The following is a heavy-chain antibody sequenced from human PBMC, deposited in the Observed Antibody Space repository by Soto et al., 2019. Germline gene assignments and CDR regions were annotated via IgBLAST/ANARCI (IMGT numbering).Heavy chain of an antibody. J-gene: IGHJ4*02. V-gene: IGHV4-59*08. CDR1: DGSISTYY. CDR2: IYDTGRT. CDR3: PGDVRVNSHRFDY. Sequence: SETLSLTCTVSDGSISTYYWSWIRQPPGKGLEWIGYIYDTGRTTYNPSLKSRITISLDTSKNQFSLKLSSVTAADTAIYYCPGDVRVNSHRFDYWGQGTLVTASS. D-gene: IGHD3-10*01.